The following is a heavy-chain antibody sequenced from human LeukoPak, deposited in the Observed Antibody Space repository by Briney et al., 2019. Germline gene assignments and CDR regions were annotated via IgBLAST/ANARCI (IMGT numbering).Heavy chain of an antibody. J-gene: IGHJ4*02. CDR3: ATSTVAKYDY. V-gene: IGHV3-23*01. CDR2: ISGSGDST. D-gene: IGHD4-11*01. Sequence: ETLSLTCAVYGGSFSGYYWSWIRQAPGKGLEWVSAISGSGDSTFNSDSVKGRFTISRDNSKNTLYLQMNSLRAEDTALYYCATSTVAKYDYWGQGTLVAVSS. CDR1: GGSFSGYY.